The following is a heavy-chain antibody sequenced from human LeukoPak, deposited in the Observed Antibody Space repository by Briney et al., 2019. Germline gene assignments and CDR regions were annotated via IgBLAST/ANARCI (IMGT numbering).Heavy chain of an antibody. J-gene: IGHJ4*02. CDR2: IYYSGST. V-gene: IGHV4-59*01. CDR3: ARGYGLGSYYKFFDY. CDR1: GGSISTFY. D-gene: IGHD3-10*01. Sequence: SETLSLTCTVSGGSISTFYWSWIRQPPGKGLEWIGYIYYSGSTNYNPSLKSRVTISLDTSKNQFSLKLSSVTAADTAVYYCARGYGLGSYYKFFDYWGQGTLVTVSS.